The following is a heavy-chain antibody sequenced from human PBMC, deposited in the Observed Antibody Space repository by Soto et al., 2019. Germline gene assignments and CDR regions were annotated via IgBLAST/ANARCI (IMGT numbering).Heavy chain of an antibody. CDR3: ARSYGSGSWYYYGLDV. J-gene: IGHJ6*02. D-gene: IGHD3-10*01. CDR2: ISYDGSSK. Sequence: ESGGGVVQPGRSLRLSCAASGFTFSSYAMHWVRQAPGKGLEWVAVISYDGSSKYYADSVKGRFTISRDNSRNTLYLQMNSLRPEDSAVYYCARSYGSGSWYYYGLDVWGQGTTVTVSS. CDR1: GFTFSSYA. V-gene: IGHV3-30-3*01.